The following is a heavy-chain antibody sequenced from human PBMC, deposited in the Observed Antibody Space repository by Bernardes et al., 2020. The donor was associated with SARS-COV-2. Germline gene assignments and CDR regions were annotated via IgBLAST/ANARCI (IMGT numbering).Heavy chain of an antibody. J-gene: IGHJ5*02. Sequence: SVKVSCKVSGYTLTELSMHWVRQAPGKGLEWMGGFDPEDGETIYAQKFQGRVTMTEDTSTDTAYMELSSLRSEDTAVYYCATALAAYYYDSSGYYYHWFDPWGQGTLVTVSS. CDR3: ATALAAYYYDSSGYYYHWFDP. D-gene: IGHD3-22*01. V-gene: IGHV1-24*01. CDR2: FDPEDGET. CDR1: GYTLTELS.